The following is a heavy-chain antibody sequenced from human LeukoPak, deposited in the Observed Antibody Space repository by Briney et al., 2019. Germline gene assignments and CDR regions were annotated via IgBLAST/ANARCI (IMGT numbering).Heavy chain of an antibody. Sequence: PGGSLRLSCAASDFSFSNYAMSWVRQAPGKGLEWVSAISGSGGSTYYADSVKGRFTISRDNSKNTLYLQMNSLRAEDTAVYYCAKDRDSSGYYEDAFDIWGQGTMVTVSS. CDR2: ISGSGGST. CDR3: AKDRDSSGYYEDAFDI. D-gene: IGHD3-22*01. J-gene: IGHJ3*02. CDR1: DFSFSNYA. V-gene: IGHV3-23*01.